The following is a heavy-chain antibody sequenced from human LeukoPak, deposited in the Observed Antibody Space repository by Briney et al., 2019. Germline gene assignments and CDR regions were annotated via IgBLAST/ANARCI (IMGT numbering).Heavy chain of an antibody. CDR3: AITLDYYYYYGMDV. J-gene: IGHJ6*02. CDR2: INPSGGST. Sequence: GASVKVSCKASGGTFSSYAISWVRQAPGQGLEWMGIINPSGGSTSYAQKFQGKVTMTRDTSTSTVYMELSSLRSEDTAVYYCAITLDYYYYYGMDVWGQGTTVTVSS. V-gene: IGHV1-46*03. CDR1: GGTFSSYA. D-gene: IGHD1-1*01.